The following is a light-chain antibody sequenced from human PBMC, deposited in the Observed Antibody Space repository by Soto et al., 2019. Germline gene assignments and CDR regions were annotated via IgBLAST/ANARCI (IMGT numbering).Light chain of an antibody. CDR2: DAS. J-gene: IGKJ5*01. CDR1: QSVSSY. Sequence: EIVLTQSPATLSLPPREKATRSCRASQSVSSYLAWYQQKPGQAPRLLIYDASNRATGIPARFSGSGSGTDFTLTISSLEPEDFAVYYCQQRTNWPPAFGQGTRLEIK. V-gene: IGKV3-11*01. CDR3: QQRTNWPPA.